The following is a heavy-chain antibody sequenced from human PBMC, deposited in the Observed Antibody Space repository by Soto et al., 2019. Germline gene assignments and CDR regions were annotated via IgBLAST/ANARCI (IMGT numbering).Heavy chain of an antibody. CDR2: NIPIFGTA. CDR3: ARDGGRHSGGIAY. V-gene: IGHV1-69*01. CDR1: GGTFSSYS. J-gene: IGHJ4*02. D-gene: IGHD1-26*01. Sequence: QVQLVQSGAEVQKPGSSVKVSCKASGGTFSSYSINWVRQAPGQGLEWMGENIPIFGTANYAQKFQGRVTITADESTSTAYMELSSLRSEDTAVYYCARDGGRHSGGIAYWGQGTLVTVSS.